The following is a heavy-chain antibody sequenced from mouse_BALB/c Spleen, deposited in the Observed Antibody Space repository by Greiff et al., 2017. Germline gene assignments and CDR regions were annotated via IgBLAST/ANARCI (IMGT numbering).Heavy chain of an antibody. CDR2: IYPYNGGT. D-gene: IGHD2-4*01. Sequence: EVQLQQSGPELVKPGASVKISCKASGYTFTDYNMHWVKQSHGKSLEWIGYIYPYNGGTGYNQKFKSKATLTVDNSSSTAYMELRSLTSEDSAVYYCAISYDYEEYYFDYWGQGTTLTVSS. V-gene: IGHV1S29*02. CDR1: GYTFTDYN. CDR3: AISYDYEEYYFDY. J-gene: IGHJ2*01.